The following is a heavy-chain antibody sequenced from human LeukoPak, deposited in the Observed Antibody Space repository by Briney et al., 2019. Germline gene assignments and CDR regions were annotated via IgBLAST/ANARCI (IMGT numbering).Heavy chain of an antibody. CDR2: INTDGSST. J-gene: IGHJ4*02. V-gene: IGHV3-74*01. Sequence: HSGGSLRLSCAASGFTFSSYWMHWVRQAPGKGLVWVSRINTDGSSTSYADSVKGRFTISRDNSKNTLFLQMNTLRAEDTAVYYCATASKIVVLVAATIDYWGQGTLVTVSS. CDR3: ATASKIVVLVAATIDY. CDR1: GFTFSSYW. D-gene: IGHD2-15*01.